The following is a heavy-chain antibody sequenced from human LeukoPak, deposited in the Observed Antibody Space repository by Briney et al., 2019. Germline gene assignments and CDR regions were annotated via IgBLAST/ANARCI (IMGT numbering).Heavy chain of an antibody. CDR3: ARSLRYFDWLPRHPLYYYYMDV. J-gene: IGHJ6*03. CDR1: GGSFSGYY. Sequence: SETLSLTCAVYGGSFSGYYWSWIRQPPGKGLEWIGEINHSGSTDYNPSLKSRVTISVDTSKNQFSLKLSSVTAADTAVYYCARSLRYFDWLPRHPLYYYYMDVWGKGTTVTVSS. V-gene: IGHV4-34*01. CDR2: INHSGST. D-gene: IGHD3-9*01.